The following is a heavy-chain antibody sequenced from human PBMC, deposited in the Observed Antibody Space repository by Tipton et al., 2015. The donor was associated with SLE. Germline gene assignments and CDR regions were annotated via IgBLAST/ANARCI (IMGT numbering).Heavy chain of an antibody. CDR3: ASGGGNYYFDF. D-gene: IGHD3-16*01. CDR1: GVSISSHY. Sequence: GLVKPSETMSLTCSVSGVSISSHYWSWIRQPPGKGLEWIGYIHYSGTTNYNPSLKSRVTMSVDTSKNQFSLNLRSVTASDAAVYYCASGGGNYYFDFWGQGTRVTVSS. CDR2: IHYSGTT. V-gene: IGHV4-59*08. J-gene: IGHJ4*02.